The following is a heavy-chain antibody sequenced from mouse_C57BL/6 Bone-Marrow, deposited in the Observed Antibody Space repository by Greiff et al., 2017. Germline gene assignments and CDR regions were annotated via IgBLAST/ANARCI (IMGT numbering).Heavy chain of an antibody. V-gene: IGHV1-66*01. CDR2: IYPGRGNT. D-gene: IGHD1-1*01. CDR1: GYRFTSYY. J-gene: IGHJ1*03. CDR3: ARDYYGSSPDWYFDV. Sequence: QVQLQQSGPELVKPGASVKISCKASGYRFTSYYIHWVKQRPGQGLEWIGWIYPGRGNTKYNEKFKGKATLTADTSSSTAYMQLSSLTSEDSAVYYCARDYYGSSPDWYFDVWGTGTTVTVSS.